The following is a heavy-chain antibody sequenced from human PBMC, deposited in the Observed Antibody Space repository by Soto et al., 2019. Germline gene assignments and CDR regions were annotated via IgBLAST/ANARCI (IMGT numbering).Heavy chain of an antibody. CDR2: ISGSGGST. Sequence: PGGSLRLSCAASGFTFSSYAMSWVRQAPGKGLEWVSAISGSGGSTYYADSVKGRFTISRDNSKNSVYLQMNSLKTEDTAVYYCVRATYFSDSSGYTRCFDYWGQGTLVTVSS. D-gene: IGHD3-22*01. V-gene: IGHV3-23*01. J-gene: IGHJ4*02. CDR1: GFTFSSYA. CDR3: VRATYFSDSSGYTRCFDY.